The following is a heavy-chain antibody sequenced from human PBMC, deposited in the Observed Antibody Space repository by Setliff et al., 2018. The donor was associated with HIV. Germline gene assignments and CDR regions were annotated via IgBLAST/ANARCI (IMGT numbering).Heavy chain of an antibody. CDR3: ARQLYNSLDF. CDR2: MNPNSGGT. V-gene: IGHV1-2*02. D-gene: IGHD1-1*01. Sequence: GASVKVSCKASGYTFSGYYMHWVRQAPGQGLEWMGWMNPNSGGTNFAQKFQGRVTMTRDTSISTAYMELGGLHSDDTAVYYCARQLYNSLDFWGQGALVTVS. CDR1: GYTFSGYY. J-gene: IGHJ4*02.